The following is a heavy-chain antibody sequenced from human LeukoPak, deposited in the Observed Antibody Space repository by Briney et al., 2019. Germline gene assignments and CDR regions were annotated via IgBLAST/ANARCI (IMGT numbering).Heavy chain of an antibody. CDR2: IIPIFGTA. J-gene: IGHJ3*02. D-gene: IGHD2-21*02. CDR1: GGTFTSYA. Sequence: GSSVKVSCKASGGTFTSYAISWVRQAPGQGLEWMGGIIPIFGTANYAQKFQGRVTITADESTSTAYMELSSLRSEDTAVYYCARSIVVVTAIRAFDIWGQGTMVTVSS. CDR3: ARSIVVVTAIRAFDI. V-gene: IGHV1-69*01.